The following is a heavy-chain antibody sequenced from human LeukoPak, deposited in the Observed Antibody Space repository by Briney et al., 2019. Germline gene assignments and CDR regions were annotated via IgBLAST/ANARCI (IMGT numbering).Heavy chain of an antibody. D-gene: IGHD5-18*01. CDR3: ARDRGYSQDY. CDR1: GFTFSIYW. V-gene: IGHV3-74*01. CDR2: INSDGSST. J-gene: IGHJ4*02. Sequence: QPGGSLRLSCAASGFTFSIYWMHWVRQAPGKGLVWVSHINSDGSSTSYADSVKGRFTISRDSAKNTLYLQMNSLRAEDTAVYYCARDRGYSQDYWGQGTLVTVSS.